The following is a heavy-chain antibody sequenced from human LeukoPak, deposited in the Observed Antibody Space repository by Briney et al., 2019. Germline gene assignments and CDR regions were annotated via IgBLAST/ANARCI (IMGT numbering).Heavy chain of an antibody. D-gene: IGHD3-10*01. CDR1: GFSFSSNW. J-gene: IGHJ4*02. V-gene: IGHV3-74*01. CDR3: ARGPYYAAGSFDY. CDR2: ISIDGGDT. Sequence: GGSLRLSCAASGFSFSSNWMHWVRQAPGKGLVWVSHISIDGGDTVYADSVKGRFTVSRDNAKDTLYLQMNSLRVEDTAVYYCARGPYYAAGSFDYWGQGTLVTVSS.